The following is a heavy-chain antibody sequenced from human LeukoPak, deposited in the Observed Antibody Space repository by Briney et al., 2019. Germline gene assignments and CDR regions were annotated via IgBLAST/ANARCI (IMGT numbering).Heavy chain of an antibody. J-gene: IGHJ6*02. CDR2: ISWDSGRI. CDR1: GFTFDAYA. V-gene: IGHV3-9*01. D-gene: IGHD3-16*02. Sequence: GRSLRLSCAASGFTFDAYAMHWVRQAPGKGLEWVSGISWDSGRIGYADSVKGRFTISRDNAKNSLYLQMNSLRAEDTALYYCAKEPRGAIFYYGMDVWGQGNTGTVSS. CDR3: AKEPRGAIFYYGMDV.